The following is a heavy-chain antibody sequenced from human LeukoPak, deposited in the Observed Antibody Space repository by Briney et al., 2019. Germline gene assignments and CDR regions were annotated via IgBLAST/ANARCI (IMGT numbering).Heavy chain of an antibody. CDR2: IYPGDSDT. D-gene: IGHD2-15*01. CDR3: ARQEYCSGGSCYTWFDP. V-gene: IGHV5-51*01. J-gene: IGHJ5*02. Sequence: GESLKISCKGSGYNFNNYWIGWVRQMPGKGLEWMGIIYPGDSDTRYSPSFQGQVTISADKSISTAYLQWSSLKASDTAMYYCARQEYCSGGSCYTWFDPWGQGTLVTVSS. CDR1: GYNFNNYW.